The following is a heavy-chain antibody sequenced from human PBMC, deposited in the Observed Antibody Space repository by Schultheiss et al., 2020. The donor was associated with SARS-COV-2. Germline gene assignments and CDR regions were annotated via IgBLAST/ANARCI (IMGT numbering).Heavy chain of an antibody. D-gene: IGHD6-13*01. CDR3: AKDKGDHSSWYDYYYGMDV. V-gene: IGHV3-30*18. J-gene: IGHJ6*02. CDR2: ISYDGSNK. CDR1: GFTFSSYG. Sequence: GGSLRLSCAASGFTFSSYGMHWVRQAPGKGLEWVAVISYDGSNKYYADSVKGRFTISRDNSKNTLYLQMNSLRAEDTAVYYCAKDKGDHSSWYDYYYGMDVWGQGTTVTVSS.